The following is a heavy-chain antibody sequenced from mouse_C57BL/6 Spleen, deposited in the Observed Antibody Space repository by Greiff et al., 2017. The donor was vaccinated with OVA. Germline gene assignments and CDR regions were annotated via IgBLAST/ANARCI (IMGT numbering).Heavy chain of an antibody. CDR2: IDPEDGET. CDR1: GFTITDYY. D-gene: IGHD1-1*01. CDR3: ARSSGYWYFDV. J-gene: IGHJ1*03. V-gene: IGHV14-2*01. Sequence: EVQLQQSGAELVKPGASVKLSCTASGFTITDYYMHWVKQRTEQGLEWIGRIDPEDGETKYAPKFPGKATITANTSSNTAYLQLSSVTSEDTAVYYCARSSGYWYFDVWGTGTTVTVSS.